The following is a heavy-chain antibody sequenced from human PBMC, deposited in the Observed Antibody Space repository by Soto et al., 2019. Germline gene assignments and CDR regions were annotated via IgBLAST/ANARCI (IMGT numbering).Heavy chain of an antibody. CDR1: GYTFTGYY. J-gene: IGHJ4*02. V-gene: IGHV1-2*04. D-gene: IGHD2-15*01. Sequence: QVQLVQSGAEVKKPGASVKVSCKASGYTFTGYYMHWVRQAPGQGLEWRGWINPNSGCTNYAQKFQGWGTMTRDTSTSTAYMELSRLRSDDTAVYYCAILGGERGYCSGGSCPIDYWGQGTLVTVSS. CDR2: INPNSGCT. CDR3: AILGGERGYCSGGSCPIDY.